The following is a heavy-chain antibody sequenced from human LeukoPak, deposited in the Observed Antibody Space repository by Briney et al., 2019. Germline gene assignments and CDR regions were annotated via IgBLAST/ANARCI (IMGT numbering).Heavy chain of an antibody. CDR2: IYYSGST. D-gene: IGHD1-26*01. V-gene: IGHV4-39*01. CDR3: ARHRLVGANNKNFDY. CDR1: GGSISSSSYY. J-gene: IGHJ4*02. Sequence: SETLSLTCTVSGGSISSSSYYWGWIRQPPGKRLEWIGSIYYSGSTYYNPSLKSRVTISVDTSKNQFSLKLSSVTAADTAVYYCARHRLVGANNKNFDYWGQGTLVTVSS.